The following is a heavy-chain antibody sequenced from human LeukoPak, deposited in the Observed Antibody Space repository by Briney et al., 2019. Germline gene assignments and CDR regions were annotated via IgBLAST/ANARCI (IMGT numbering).Heavy chain of an antibody. J-gene: IGHJ4*02. CDR3: ARGAYYYDSSGYLNYFDY. V-gene: IGHV4-4*07. CDR1: GGSISSYY. CDR2: IYTSGST. Sequence: SETLSLTCTVSGGSISSYYWSWIRQPAGKGLEWIGRIYTSGSTNYNPSLKSRVTMSVDSSKNQFSLKLSSVTAADTAVYYCARGAYYYDSSGYLNYFDYWGQGTLVTVSS. D-gene: IGHD3-22*01.